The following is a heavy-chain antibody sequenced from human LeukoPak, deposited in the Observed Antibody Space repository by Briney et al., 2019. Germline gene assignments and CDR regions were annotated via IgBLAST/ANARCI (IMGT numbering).Heavy chain of an antibody. V-gene: IGHV3-21*01. CDR1: GFTFSSYS. J-gene: IGHJ3*02. Sequence: GGSLRLSCAASGFTFSSYSMNWVRQAPGKGLEWVSSISSSSSYIYYADSVKGRFSISRDNAKNSLYLQMNSLRAEDTAVYYCARDLRSVRSDAFDIWGQGTMVTVSS. D-gene: IGHD3-10*02. CDR2: ISSSSSYI. CDR3: ARDLRSVRSDAFDI.